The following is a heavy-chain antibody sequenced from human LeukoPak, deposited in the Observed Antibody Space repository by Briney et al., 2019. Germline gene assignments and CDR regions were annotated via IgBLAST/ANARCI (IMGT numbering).Heavy chain of an antibody. J-gene: IGHJ4*02. CDR3: ARDRGGVMVYAIVYYFDY. V-gene: IGHV3-66*01. CDR2: IYSGGST. D-gene: IGHD2-8*01. Sequence: GGSLRLSCAASGFTVSSNYMSGVRQAPGKGLEWVSVIYSGGSTYYADSVKGRFTISRDNSKNTLYLQMNRLRAEDTAVYYCARDRGGVMVYAIVYYFDYWGQGTLVTVSS. CDR1: GFTVSSNY.